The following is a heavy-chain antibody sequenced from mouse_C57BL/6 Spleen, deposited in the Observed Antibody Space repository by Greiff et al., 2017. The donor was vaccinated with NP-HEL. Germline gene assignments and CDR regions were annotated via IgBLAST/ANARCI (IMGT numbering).Heavy chain of an antibody. V-gene: IGHV1-76*01. CDR2: IYPGSGNT. J-gene: IGHJ3*01. D-gene: IGHD4-1*01. CDR1: GYTFTDYY. CDR3: ARKGAGTSFAY. Sequence: QVQLQQSGAELVRPGASVKLSCKASGYTFTDYYINWVKQRPGQGLEWIARIYPGSGNTYYNEKFKGKATLTAEKSSSTAYMQLSSLTSEDSAVYFCARKGAGTSFAYWGQGTLVTVSA.